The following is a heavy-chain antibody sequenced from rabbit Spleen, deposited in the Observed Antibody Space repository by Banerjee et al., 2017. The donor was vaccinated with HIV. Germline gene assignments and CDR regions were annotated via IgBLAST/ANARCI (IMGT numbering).Heavy chain of an antibody. CDR1: GFSFLTDGY. J-gene: IGHJ4*01. V-gene: IGHV1S45*01. Sequence: QEQLVESGGGLVQPGGSLTLTCTASGFSFLTDGYMCWVRQAPGKGLEWIGCITDGGDGTTYYASWAKGRFTISKTSSTTVTLEMTSLTVADTATYFCARDEPRGGYNDYHLWGPGTLVTVS. CDR2: ITDGGDGTT. D-gene: IGHD1-1*01. CDR3: ARDEPRGGYNDYHL.